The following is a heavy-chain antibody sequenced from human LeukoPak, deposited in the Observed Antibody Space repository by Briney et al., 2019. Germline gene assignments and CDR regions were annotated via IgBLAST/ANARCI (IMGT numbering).Heavy chain of an antibody. V-gene: IGHV1-18*01. CDR1: GYTFTSYD. CDR2: ISAYNGNT. D-gene: IGHD2-2*01. CDR3: ARAGSVVPAAMVDY. Sequence: ASVKVSCKASGYTFTSYDINWVRQATGQGLEWMGWISAYNGNTNYAQKLQGRVTMTTDTSTSTAYMELRSLRSDDTAVYYCARAGSVVPAAMVDYWGQGTLVTVSS. J-gene: IGHJ4*02.